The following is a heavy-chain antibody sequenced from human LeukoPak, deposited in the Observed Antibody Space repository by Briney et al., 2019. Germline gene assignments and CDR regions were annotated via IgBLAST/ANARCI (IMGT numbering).Heavy chain of an antibody. CDR2: ISSSSIYT. V-gene: IGHV3-11*06. CDR1: GFTFSDYY. D-gene: IGHD6-25*01. J-gene: IGHJ4*02. Sequence: GGSLRLSCAASGFTFSDYYMSWIRQAPGKGLEWVSYISSSSIYTNHADSVKGRFTISRDNAKNSLFLQMNSLRAEDTAVYYCAREGTAADLGYFDYWGQGTLDTVSS. CDR3: AREGTAADLGYFDY.